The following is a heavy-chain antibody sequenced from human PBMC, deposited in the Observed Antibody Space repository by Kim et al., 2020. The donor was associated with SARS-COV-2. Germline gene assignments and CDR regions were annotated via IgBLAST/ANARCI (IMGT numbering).Heavy chain of an antibody. V-gene: IGHV1-46*01. Sequence: ASVKVSCKASGYTFTSYYMHWVRQAPGQGLEWMGIINPSGGSTSYAQKFQGRVTMTRDTSTSTVYMELSSLRSEDTAVYYCAVAQRNYYDSSGRGYFQHWGQGTLVTVSS. CDR3: AVAQRNYYDSSGRGYFQH. J-gene: IGHJ1*01. D-gene: IGHD3-22*01. CDR2: INPSGGST. CDR1: GYTFTSYY.